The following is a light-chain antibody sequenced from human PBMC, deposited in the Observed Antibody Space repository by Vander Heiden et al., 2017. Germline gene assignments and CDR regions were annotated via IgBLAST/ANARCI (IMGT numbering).Light chain of an antibody. CDR3: QSYDSSMNTWV. J-gene: IGLJ3*02. CDR1: RSNFGVAYD. V-gene: IGLV1-40*01. Sequence: HSVPTQPPSVSGAPGQRVTLSCNGTRSNFGVAYDAHWYQHLPGKAPKIVIYGDTNRPSGVPDRFFGAKSGTSASLAITGLQAEDEADYYCQSYDSSMNTWVFGEGTKLTVL. CDR2: GDT.